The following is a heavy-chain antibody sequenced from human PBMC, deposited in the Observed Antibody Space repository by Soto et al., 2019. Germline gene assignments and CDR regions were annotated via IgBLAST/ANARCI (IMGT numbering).Heavy chain of an antibody. J-gene: IGHJ4*02. CDR2: IHHSGST. CDR1: GDSIGTTHSY. D-gene: IGHD2-8*01. V-gene: IGHV4-39*01. CDR3: ARHEGNGNVWPLDY. Sequence: KTSETLSLTCTVSGDSIGTTHSYWAWIRQSPGKGLERIGNIHHSGSTYYMPSLRSRVTLSVDTSKNQFSLRLTSVTAEDTAVYYCARHEGNGNVWPLDYWGQGILVTVSS.